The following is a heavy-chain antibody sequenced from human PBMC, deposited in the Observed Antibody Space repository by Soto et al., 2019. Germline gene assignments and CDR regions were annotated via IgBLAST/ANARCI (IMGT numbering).Heavy chain of an antibody. J-gene: IGHJ4*02. V-gene: IGHV3-30*04. D-gene: IGHD4-17*01. CDR3: AAAYGDYHSRFDY. Sequence: QVHLVESGGGVVQPGRSLRLSCEASGFAFNTYAMHWVRQAPGKGLEWVAAMSYDGRRKFYVESVKGRFTVSRDNSKNRLYLQMNSMGIEDTAVYYCAAAYGDYHSRFDYWGQGTLVTVSS. CDR2: MSYDGRRK. CDR1: GFAFNTYA.